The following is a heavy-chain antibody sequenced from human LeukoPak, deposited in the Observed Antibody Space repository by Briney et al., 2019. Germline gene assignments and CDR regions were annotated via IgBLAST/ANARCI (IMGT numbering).Heavy chain of an antibody. V-gene: IGHV3-53*01. J-gene: IGHJ3*02. D-gene: IGHD1-26*01. Sequence: PGGSLRLSCAASGFTFSSYSMNWVRQAPGKGLEWVSIIYSGGSTFYADSVKGRFTIFRDNSKNTLYLQMNSLRAEDTAVYYCARGGSYLSAFDIWGQGTMVTVSS. CDR1: GFTFSSYS. CDR3: ARGGSYLSAFDI. CDR2: IYSGGST.